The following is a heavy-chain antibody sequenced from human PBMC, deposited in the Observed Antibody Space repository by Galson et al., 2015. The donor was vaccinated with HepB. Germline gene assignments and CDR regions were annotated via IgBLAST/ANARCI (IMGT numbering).Heavy chain of an antibody. CDR1: GGTFSSYT. D-gene: IGHD3-10*01. CDR2: IIPILGIA. CDR3: ASWRRRGYGSGLANDD. V-gene: IGHV1-69*02. Sequence: SVTVSCKASGGTFSSYTISWVRQAPGQGLEWIGRIIPILGIAHYAQKFQGRVTITADKSTRPAYMELSRLRAEDTAVYYCASWRRRGYGSGLANDDCGQGTLVTVSS. J-gene: IGHJ4*02.